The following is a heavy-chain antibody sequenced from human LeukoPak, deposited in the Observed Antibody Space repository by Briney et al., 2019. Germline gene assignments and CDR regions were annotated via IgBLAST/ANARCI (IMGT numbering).Heavy chain of an antibody. CDR1: GGSISSSSYY. CDR2: INHSGST. J-gene: IGHJ4*02. V-gene: IGHV4-39*07. CDR3: ARPYPPYDY. Sequence: AETLSLTCTVSGGSISSSSYYWGWIRQPPVKGLEWIGEINHSGSTNYNPSLKSRVTISVDTSKNQFSLKLSSVTAADTAVYYCARPYPPYDYWGQGTLVTVSS.